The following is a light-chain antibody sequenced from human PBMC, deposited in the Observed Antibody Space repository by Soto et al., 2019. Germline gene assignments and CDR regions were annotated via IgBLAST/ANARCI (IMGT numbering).Light chain of an antibody. Sequence: QSLLTQPASLSGSPGQSITISCTGTSSEVGAYDYVSWYQQHPDKAPKLMIYEVSYRPSGVSNRFSGSESVNTATLTISGLQAEDEADYYCSSYTTSSTRVFGTGTKVTVL. CDR3: SSYTTSSTRV. V-gene: IGLV2-14*03. J-gene: IGLJ1*01. CDR2: EVS. CDR1: SSEVGAYDY.